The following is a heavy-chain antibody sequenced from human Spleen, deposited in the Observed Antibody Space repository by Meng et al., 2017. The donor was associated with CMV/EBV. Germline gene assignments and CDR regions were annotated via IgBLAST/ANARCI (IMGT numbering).Heavy chain of an antibody. J-gene: IGHJ4*02. CDR1: GYTLSDYY. CDR3: ATRNLEVHDY. D-gene: IGHD1-7*01. Sequence: KVSGKASGYTLSDYYMRWVRQAPGQGLEWMGWMNPRSGGTNFAQKFQGRVTMTRDTSISTAYMELSSLRSGDTASYYCATRNLEVHDYWGQGTLVTVSS. V-gene: IGHV1-2*02. CDR2: MNPRSGGT.